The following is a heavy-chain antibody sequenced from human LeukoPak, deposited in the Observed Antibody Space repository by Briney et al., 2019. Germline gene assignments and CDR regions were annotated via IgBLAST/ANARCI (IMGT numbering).Heavy chain of an antibody. D-gene: IGHD3-16*02. CDR1: GLLLNSYA. J-gene: IGHJ4*02. V-gene: IGHV3-23*01. Sequence: PGGSLRLSCTASGLLLNSYAMSWVRQAPGKGLEWVSSISGSGGYTYYADSVKGRFTISRDKSKNTLFLQMNSLRAEDTAVYYCAKDLGLRVWGNYRPPAFDYWGQGTLVTVSS. CDR3: AKDLGLRVWGNYRPPAFDY. CDR2: ISGSGGYT.